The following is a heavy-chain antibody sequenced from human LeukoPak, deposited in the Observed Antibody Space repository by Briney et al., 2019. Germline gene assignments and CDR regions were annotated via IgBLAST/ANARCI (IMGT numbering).Heavy chain of an antibody. Sequence: SVKVSCKASGGTFSSYTISWVRQAPGQGLEWMGRIIPILGIANYAQKFQGRVTITADKSTSTAYMELSSLRSEDTAVYYCARERGGAYYYDSSGYPNWFDPWGQGTLVTVSS. J-gene: IGHJ5*02. V-gene: IGHV1-69*04. CDR1: GGTFSSYT. D-gene: IGHD3-22*01. CDR2: IIPILGIA. CDR3: ARERGGAYYYDSSGYPNWFDP.